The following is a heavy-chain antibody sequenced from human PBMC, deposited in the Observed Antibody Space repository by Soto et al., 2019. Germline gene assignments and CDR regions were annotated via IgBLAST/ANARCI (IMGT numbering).Heavy chain of an antibody. V-gene: IGHV5-51*01. D-gene: IGHD2-15*01. CDR3: ASLRYCSGGSCYSGWFDP. CDR2: IYPGDSDT. CDR1: GYSFTSYW. Sequence: PGESLKISCKGSGYSFTSYWIGWVRQMPGKGLEWMGIIYPGDSDTRYSPSFQGQVTISADKSISTAYLQWSSLKASDTAMYYCASLRYCSGGSCYSGWFDPWGQGTLVTV. J-gene: IGHJ5*02.